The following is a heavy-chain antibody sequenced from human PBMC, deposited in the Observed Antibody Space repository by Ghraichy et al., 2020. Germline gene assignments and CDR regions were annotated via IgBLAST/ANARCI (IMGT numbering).Heavy chain of an antibody. J-gene: IGHJ2*01. D-gene: IGHD4-17*01. V-gene: IGHV4-39*01. CDR2: IYYSGST. CDR3: ARHGNGDLPDWYFDL. Sequence: SQTLSLTCTVSGGSISSSSYYWGWIRQPPGKGLEWIGSIYYSGSTYYNPSLKSRVTISVDTSKNQFSLKLSSVTAADTAVYYCARHGNGDLPDWYFDLWGRGTLVTVSS. CDR1: GGSISSSSYY.